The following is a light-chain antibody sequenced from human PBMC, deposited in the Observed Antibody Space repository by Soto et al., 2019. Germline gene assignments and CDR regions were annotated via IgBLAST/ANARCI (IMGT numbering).Light chain of an antibody. V-gene: IGLV1-44*01. CDR2: SDD. CDR1: NSNIGRYS. Sequence: QSVLPQPPSLSGTPGQRVTISCSGSNSNIGRYSVNWHQHFPGTAPKILIYSDDERPSGVPDRFSGSKSGTSASLAISGLQSGDEAEYYCAAWDDNLNGPLFGGGTKLTVL. J-gene: IGLJ3*02. CDR3: AAWDDNLNGPL.